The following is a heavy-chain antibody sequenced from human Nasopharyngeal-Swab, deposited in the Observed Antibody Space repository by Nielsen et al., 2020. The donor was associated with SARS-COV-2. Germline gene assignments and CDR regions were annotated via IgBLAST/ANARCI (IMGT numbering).Heavy chain of an antibody. CDR2: ISSSSSYT. Sequence: GGSLRLSCAASGFTFSDYYMSWIRQAPGKGLEWVSYISSSSSYTNYADSVKGRFTISRDNAKNSLYLQMNSLRDEDTAVYYCARADETYCGGDCYSGYDYWGQGTLVTVSS. CDR3: ARADETYCGGDCYSGYDY. J-gene: IGHJ4*02. D-gene: IGHD2-21*02. CDR1: GFTFSDYY. V-gene: IGHV3-11*06.